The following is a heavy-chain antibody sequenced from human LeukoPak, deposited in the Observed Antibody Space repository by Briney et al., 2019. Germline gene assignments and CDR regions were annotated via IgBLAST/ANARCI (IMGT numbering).Heavy chain of an antibody. CDR2: TYYRSKWYN. V-gene: IGHV6-1*01. Sequence: PSQTLSLTCAISGDSVSSNSAAWNWIRQSPSRGLEWLGRTYYRSKWYNDYAVSVKSRITINPDTSKNQFSLKLSSVTAADTAVYHCARVEIVVGTLGDEDAFDIWGQGTMVTVSS. D-gene: IGHD3-22*01. CDR1: GDSVSSNSAA. CDR3: ARVEIVVGTLGDEDAFDI. J-gene: IGHJ3*02.